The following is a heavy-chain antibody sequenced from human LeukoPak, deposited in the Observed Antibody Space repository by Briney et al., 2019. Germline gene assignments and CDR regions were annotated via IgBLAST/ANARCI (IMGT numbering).Heavy chain of an antibody. V-gene: IGHV3-7*03. J-gene: IGHJ4*02. D-gene: IGHD1-26*01. CDR1: GFTFSTYA. CDR3: AKSGSYFDFDY. CDR2: IDQGGDEK. Sequence: GGSLRLSCAASGFTFSTYAMSWVRQAPGKGLEWVANIDQGGDEKYYVDSVKGRFTISRDNAKNSLYLQMNSLIPEDTAVYYCAKSGSYFDFDYWGQGTLVTVSS.